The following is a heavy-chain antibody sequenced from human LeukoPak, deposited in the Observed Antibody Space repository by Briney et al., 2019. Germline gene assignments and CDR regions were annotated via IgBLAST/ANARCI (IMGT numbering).Heavy chain of an antibody. Sequence: GESLKISFQGSGYRFTAYWIVWVRQMPGKGLEWMGIMYAGDSDTRYSPSFQGQVTMSADKAISTAYLQWSGLKASDTAMYYCARQDGLGTYDSWGQGTLVTVSS. J-gene: IGHJ4*02. V-gene: IGHV5-51*01. CDR3: ARQDGLGTYDS. CDR2: MYAGDSDT. D-gene: IGHD3-10*01. CDR1: GYRFTAYW.